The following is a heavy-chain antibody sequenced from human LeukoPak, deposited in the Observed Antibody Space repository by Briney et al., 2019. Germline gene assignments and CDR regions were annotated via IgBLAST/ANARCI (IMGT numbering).Heavy chain of an antibody. Sequence: PSETLSLTCTVSGGSISSSSYYWGWIRQPPGKGLEWIGSIYYSGSTYYNPSLKSRVTISVDTSKNQFSLKLSSVTAADTAVYYCARGGYYGSGSYSPAEYFDYWGQGTLVTVSS. D-gene: IGHD3-10*01. CDR2: IYYSGST. V-gene: IGHV4-39*07. CDR1: GGSISSSSYY. J-gene: IGHJ4*02. CDR3: ARGGYYGSGSYSPAEYFDY.